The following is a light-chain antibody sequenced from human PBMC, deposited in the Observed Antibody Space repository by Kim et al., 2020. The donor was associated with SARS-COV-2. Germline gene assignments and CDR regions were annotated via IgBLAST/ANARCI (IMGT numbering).Light chain of an antibody. CDR2: AAS. Sequence: DIQLTQSPSFLSASAGDRVTITCRASQDISNYLAWYQQDLGKAPKLLIYAASTLESGIPSRFSGSGSGTEFTLTISSLQPEDFATYFCHQCRHCPLTFGRGTKVDIK. J-gene: IGKJ1*01. CDR1: QDISNY. V-gene: IGKV1-9*01. CDR3: HQCRHCPLT.